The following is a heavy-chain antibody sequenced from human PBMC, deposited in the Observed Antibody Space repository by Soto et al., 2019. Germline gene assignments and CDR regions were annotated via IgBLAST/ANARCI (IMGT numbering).Heavy chain of an antibody. CDR3: ARVPGYNPDY. Sequence: GGSLRLSCAASGFTFSSYAMHWVRQAPGKGLEWVAVISYDGSNKYYADSVKGRFTISRDNSKNTLYLQMNSLRAEDTAVYYCARVPGYNPDYWGQGTLVTVSS. CDR1: GFTFSSYA. J-gene: IGHJ4*02. D-gene: IGHD1-20*01. CDR2: ISYDGSNK. V-gene: IGHV3-30-3*01.